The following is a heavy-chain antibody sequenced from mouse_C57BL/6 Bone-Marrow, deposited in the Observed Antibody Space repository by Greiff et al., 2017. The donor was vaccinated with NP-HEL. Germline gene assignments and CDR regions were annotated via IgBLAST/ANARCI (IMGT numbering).Heavy chain of an antibody. CDR1: GYSFTSYG. CDR3: ARSYYGSSYWYFDV. CDR2: IYPRSGST. D-gene: IGHD1-1*01. V-gene: IGHV1-81*01. J-gene: IGHJ1*03. Sequence: QVQLQQSGAELARPGASVKLSCKASGYSFTSYGISWVKQRTGQGLEWIGEIYPRSGSTNYNGKFKGKATLTADKSSSTAYMQLSSLPSEDYAVYFCARSYYGSSYWYFDVWGTGTTVTVSS.